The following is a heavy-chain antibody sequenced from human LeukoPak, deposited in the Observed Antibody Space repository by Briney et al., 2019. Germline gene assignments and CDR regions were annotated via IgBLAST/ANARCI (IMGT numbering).Heavy chain of an antibody. J-gene: IGHJ4*02. D-gene: IGHD2-2*01. V-gene: IGHV4-39*01. Sequence: PSETLSLTCTVSGGSISSSSYYWGWIRQPPGKGLEWIGSIYYSGSTYHNPSLKSRVTISVDTSKNQFSLKLSSVTAADTAVYYCAGHRYCSSTSCLDYWGKGTLVTVSS. CDR1: GGSISSSSYY. CDR2: IYYSGST. CDR3: AGHRYCSSTSCLDY.